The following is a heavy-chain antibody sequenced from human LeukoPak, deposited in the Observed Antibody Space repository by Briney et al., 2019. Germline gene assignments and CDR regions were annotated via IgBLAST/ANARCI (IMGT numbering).Heavy chain of an antibody. CDR3: ARGNTEFSSSRNWFNP. J-gene: IGHJ5*02. V-gene: IGHV4-59*01. CDR2: VHYSGRT. D-gene: IGHD6-13*01. CDR1: AGSISSYF. Sequence: SETLSLTCTVSAGSISSYFWSWIRQPPGKRLDWIGYVHYSGRTDYNPSLKSRVTMSLDTSKNNLSLTLTSATAADTAVYYCARGNTEFSSSRNWFNPWGRGSRVTVSS.